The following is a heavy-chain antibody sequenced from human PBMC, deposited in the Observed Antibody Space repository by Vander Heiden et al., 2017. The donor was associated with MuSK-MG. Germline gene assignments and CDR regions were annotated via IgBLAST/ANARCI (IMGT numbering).Heavy chain of an antibody. D-gene: IGHD3-22*01. V-gene: IGHV4-59*08. J-gene: IGHJ4*02. CDR1: GGSISSYF. CDR2: IYDSGST. CDR3: ARHLRGSYYDSPCDY. Sequence: QVQLQESGPGLVKPSETLSLPCTVSGGSISSYFWTWIRQPPGKGLEWIGYIYDSGSTNYSPSLKSRVTISVDTSKNQFSLKLRSVTAADTAVYYCARHLRGSYYDSPCDYWGQGTLVTVSS.